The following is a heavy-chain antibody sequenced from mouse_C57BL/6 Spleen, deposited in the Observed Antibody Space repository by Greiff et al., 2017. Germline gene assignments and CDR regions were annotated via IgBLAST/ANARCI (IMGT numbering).Heavy chain of an antibody. Sequence: EADGGLVQPKGSLKLSCAASGFSFNTYAMNWVRQAPGKGLEWVARIRSKSNNYATYYADSVKDRFTISRDDSESMLYLQMNNLKTEDTAMYYCVRHTLSAMDYWGQGTSVTVSS. CDR1: GFSFNTYA. J-gene: IGHJ4*01. CDR3: VRHTLSAMDY. D-gene: IGHD1-3*01. V-gene: IGHV10-1*01. CDR2: IRSKSNNYAT.